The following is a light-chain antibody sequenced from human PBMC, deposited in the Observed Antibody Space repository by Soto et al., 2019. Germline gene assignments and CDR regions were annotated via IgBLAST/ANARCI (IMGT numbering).Light chain of an antibody. J-gene: IGKJ4*01. CDR2: AAS. CDR3: QQAKNFPFT. V-gene: IGKV1-12*02. CDR1: QDVSNW. Sequence: DIQMAQSPSSVSASVGDRVTITCRASQDVSNWLAWYQQKPGKAPKLLIYAASSLQTGVPSRFSGSGSGTDFTLTISSLQPEDFAIYRCQQAKNFPFTFGGGTKVEIK.